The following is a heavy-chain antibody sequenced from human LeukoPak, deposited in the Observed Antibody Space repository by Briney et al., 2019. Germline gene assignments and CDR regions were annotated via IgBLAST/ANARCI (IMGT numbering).Heavy chain of an antibody. Sequence: SETLSLTCAVSGGSISSGGYSWSWIRQPPGKGLEWIGYIYHSGSTYYNPSLKSRVTISVDRSKNQFSLKLSSVTAADTAVYYCANSPGRCSLLFDPWGQGTLVTVFS. CDR1: GGSISSGGYS. D-gene: IGHD1-14*01. CDR3: ANSPGRCSLLFDP. CDR2: IYHSGST. V-gene: IGHV4-30-2*01. J-gene: IGHJ5*02.